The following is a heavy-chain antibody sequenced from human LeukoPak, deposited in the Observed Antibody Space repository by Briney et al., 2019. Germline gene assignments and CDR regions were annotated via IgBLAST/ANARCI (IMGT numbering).Heavy chain of an antibody. D-gene: IGHD1-26*01. CDR1: GFTFSNYW. Sequence: PGGSLRLSCAASGFTFSNYWMHWVRQAPGKGLVWVSRINSDASSTRYADSVKGRFTISRDNAKSTLYLQMNSLRAEDTAVYYCALIVGAADVDYWGQGTLVTVSS. V-gene: IGHV3-74*01. CDR2: INSDASST. CDR3: ALIVGAADVDY. J-gene: IGHJ4*02.